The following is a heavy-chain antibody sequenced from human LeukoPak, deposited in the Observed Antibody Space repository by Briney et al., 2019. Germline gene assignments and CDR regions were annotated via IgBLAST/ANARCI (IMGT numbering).Heavy chain of an antibody. Sequence: PGRSLRLSCAASAFTFSSYGMHWVRQAPGKGLEWVAVIWYDGSDKYYADSVKGRFTISRDNSKNTLYLQMNSLRAEDSAAYYCAKGPACSSTNCYAGSLDYWGQGTLVTVSS. D-gene: IGHD2-2*01. CDR2: IWYDGSDK. CDR1: AFTFSSYG. J-gene: IGHJ4*02. V-gene: IGHV3-33*06. CDR3: AKGPACSSTNCYAGSLDY.